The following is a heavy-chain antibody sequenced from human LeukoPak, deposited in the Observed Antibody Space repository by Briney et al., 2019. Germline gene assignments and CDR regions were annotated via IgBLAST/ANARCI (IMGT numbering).Heavy chain of an antibody. V-gene: IGHV3-66*02. D-gene: IGHD3-10*01. J-gene: IGHJ4*02. CDR2: IYSGGST. Sequence: GGSLRLXCAASGFTVSSNYMSWVRRAPGKGLESVSVIYSGGSTYYADSVKGRFTISRDNSKNTLYLQMNSLRAEDTAVYYCARDHIILRGSGSYYIDYWGQGTLVTVSS. CDR3: ARDHIILRGSGSYYIDY. CDR1: GFTVSSNY.